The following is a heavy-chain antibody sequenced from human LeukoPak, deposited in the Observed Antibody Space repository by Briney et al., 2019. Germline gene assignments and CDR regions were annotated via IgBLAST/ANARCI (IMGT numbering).Heavy chain of an antibody. Sequence: GGSLRLSCAASGFTFSSYWMHWVRQAPGKGLVWVSRINADESSTSYADSVKGRFTISRDNAKNTLYLQMNSLRAEDTAVYYCAKIAAGPYFDYWGQGTLVTVSS. CDR2: INADESST. CDR1: GFTFSSYW. V-gene: IGHV3-74*01. J-gene: IGHJ4*02. D-gene: IGHD6-13*01. CDR3: AKIAAGPYFDY.